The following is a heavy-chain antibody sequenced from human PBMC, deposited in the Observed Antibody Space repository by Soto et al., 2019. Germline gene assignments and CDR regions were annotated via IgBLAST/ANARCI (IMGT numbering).Heavy chain of an antibody. CDR1: GFTFSSYS. J-gene: IGHJ4*02. CDR2: ISSSSSYI. CDR3: ASTIFGVAKAY. D-gene: IGHD3-3*01. Sequence: GGSLRLSCAASGFTFSSYSMNRVRQAPGKGLEWVSSISSSSSYIYYADSVKGRFTISRDNAKNSLYLQMNSLRAEDTAVYYCASTIFGVAKAYWGQGTLVTVSS. V-gene: IGHV3-21*01.